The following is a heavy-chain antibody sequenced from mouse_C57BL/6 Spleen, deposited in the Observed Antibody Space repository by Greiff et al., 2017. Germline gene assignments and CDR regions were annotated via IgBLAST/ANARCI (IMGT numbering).Heavy chain of an antibody. V-gene: IGHV1-26*01. CDR1: GYTFTDYY. CDR2: INPNNGGT. CDR3: AYGYDGFDY. Sequence: VQLQQSGPELVKPGASVKISCKASGYTFTDYYMNWVKQSHGKSLEWIGDINPNNGGTSYNQKFKGKATLTVDKSSSTAYMELRSLTSEDSAVYYCAYGYDGFDYWGQGTTLTVSS. D-gene: IGHD2-2*01. J-gene: IGHJ2*01.